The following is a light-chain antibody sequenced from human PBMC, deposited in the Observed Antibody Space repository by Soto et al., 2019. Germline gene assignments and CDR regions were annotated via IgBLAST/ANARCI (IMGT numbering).Light chain of an antibody. V-gene: IGLV2-8*01. CDR1: SSDVGGYNY. CDR3: SSFVGNNNLV. CDR2: EVS. Sequence: QSALTQPPSASGSPGQSVTISCTGTSSDVGGYNYVSWYQQHPGKAPKLMISEVSKRPSGVPDRFSGSKSGNTASLTVSGLHAEDEADYYCSSFVGNNNLVFGGGTKLTVL. J-gene: IGLJ2*01.